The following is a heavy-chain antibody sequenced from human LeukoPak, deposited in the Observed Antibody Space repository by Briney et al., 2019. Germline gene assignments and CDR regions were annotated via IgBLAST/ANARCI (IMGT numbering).Heavy chain of an antibody. D-gene: IGHD3-22*01. CDR3: AKDRRGDSRPFDY. J-gene: IGHJ4*02. Sequence: GGSLRLSCAVSGFTFSSYAMSWVRQAPGKGLEWVSAISGSGGSTYYADSVKGRFTISRDNSKNTLYLQMNSLRAEDTAVYYCAKDRRGDSRPFDYWGQGTLVTVSS. CDR1: GFTFSSYA. V-gene: IGHV3-23*01. CDR2: ISGSGGST.